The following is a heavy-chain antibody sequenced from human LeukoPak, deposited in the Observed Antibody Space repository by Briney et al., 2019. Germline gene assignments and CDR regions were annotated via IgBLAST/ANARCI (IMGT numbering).Heavy chain of an antibody. CDR1: GFTFNTYW. CDR3: ARAEDCSSTSYPRAFDI. Sequence: GGSLRLSCAASGFTFNTYWMHWVRQAPGKRLVWVSRINTDGSSTNYADSVKGRFTISRDNAENTLYLQMNSLRAEDTAVYYCARAEDCSSTSYPRAFDIWGQGTMVTVSS. D-gene: IGHD2-2*01. J-gene: IGHJ3*02. V-gene: IGHV3-74*01. CDR2: INTDGSST.